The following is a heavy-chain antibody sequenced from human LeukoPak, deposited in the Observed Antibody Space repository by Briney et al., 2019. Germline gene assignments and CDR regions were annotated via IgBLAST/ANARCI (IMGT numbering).Heavy chain of an antibody. CDR3: ARRGDSSGYYKMWGAFDI. D-gene: IGHD3-22*01. CDR2: IYYSGST. Sequence: SETLSLTCTVSGGSISSGSYYWGWIRQPPGKGLEWIGSIYYSGSTYYNPSLKSRVTISVDTSKNQFSLKLSSVTAADTAVYYCARRGDSSGYYKMWGAFDIWGQGTMVTVSS. CDR1: GGSISSGSYY. V-gene: IGHV4-39*01. J-gene: IGHJ3*02.